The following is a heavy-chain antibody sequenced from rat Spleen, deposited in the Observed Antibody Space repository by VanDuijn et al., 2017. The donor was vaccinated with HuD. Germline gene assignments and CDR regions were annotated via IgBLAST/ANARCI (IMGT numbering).Heavy chain of an antibody. CDR3: ASLNWELGYFDY. Sequence: EVQLVESDGGLVQPGRSLKLSCAASGFTFSDYAMAWVRQAPKKGLEWVATIIYDGSSTYYRDSVKGRFTISRDNAKSTLYLQMDSLRSEDTATYYCASLNWELGYFDYWGQGVMVTVSS. D-gene: IGHD5-1*01. V-gene: IGHV5-17*01. CDR2: IIYDGSST. CDR1: GFTFSDYA. J-gene: IGHJ2*01.